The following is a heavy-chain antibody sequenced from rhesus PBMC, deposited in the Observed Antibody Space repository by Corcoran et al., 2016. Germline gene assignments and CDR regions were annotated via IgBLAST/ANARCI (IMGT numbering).Heavy chain of an antibody. J-gene: IGHJ6*01. CDR2: IGV. CDR3: ASGLNYGAPNFGLDS. D-gene: IGHD1-26*01. Sequence: QVQLKESGPGLVKPSETLSLTCTVSGDSIISGYAWSWIRQPPGKGLEWIGNIGVYYNPSLQSRVTLSNYTSKNQVSLNLTSVTAADTAVYYCASGLNYGAPNFGLDSWGQGVVVTVSS. CDR1: GDSIISGYA. V-gene: IGHV4-127*01.